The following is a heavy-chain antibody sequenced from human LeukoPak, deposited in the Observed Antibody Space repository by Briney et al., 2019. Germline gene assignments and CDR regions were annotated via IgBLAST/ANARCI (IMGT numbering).Heavy chain of an antibody. J-gene: IGHJ4*02. Sequence: SETLSLTCAVYGGSFSGYYWSWIRQPPGKGLEWIGYIYYSGSTNYNPSLRSRVTISVDTSKNQFSLKLSSVTAADTAVYYCARLRDPASWSPLDYWGQGTLVTVSS. CDR2: IYYSGST. CDR3: ARLRDPASWSPLDY. V-gene: IGHV4-59*08. CDR1: GGSFSGYY. D-gene: IGHD6-13*01.